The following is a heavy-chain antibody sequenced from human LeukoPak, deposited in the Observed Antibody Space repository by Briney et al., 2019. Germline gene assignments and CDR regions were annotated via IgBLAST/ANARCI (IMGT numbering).Heavy chain of an antibody. Sequence: SETLSLTCTVSGGSISSSTYYWGWIRQPPGKGREWSGSIYYSGSTYYNPSLKSRVTISVETSKTQFSLKLSSVTAADTAVYYCARQLGYCSSTSCYADKVDYWGQGTLVTVSS. CDR3: ARQLGYCSSTSCYADKVDY. CDR1: GGSISSSTYY. D-gene: IGHD2-2*01. J-gene: IGHJ4*02. V-gene: IGHV4-39*01. CDR2: IYYSGST.